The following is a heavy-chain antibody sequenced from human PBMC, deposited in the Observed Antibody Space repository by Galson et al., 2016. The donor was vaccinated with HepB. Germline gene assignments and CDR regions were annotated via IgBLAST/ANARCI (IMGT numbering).Heavy chain of an antibody. CDR3: ARLWIGETHFDY. CDR2: IKQGGSQT. J-gene: IGHJ4*02. D-gene: IGHD3-10*01. CDR1: GFTFRNFW. V-gene: IGHV3-7*01. Sequence: SLRLSCAASGFTFRNFWMSWVRQDPGKGLEWVANIKQGGSQTYYVDSVKGRFTISRDDAKNSLYLQMNSLRAEDTAVYYCARLWIGETHFDYWGQGAVVTVSS.